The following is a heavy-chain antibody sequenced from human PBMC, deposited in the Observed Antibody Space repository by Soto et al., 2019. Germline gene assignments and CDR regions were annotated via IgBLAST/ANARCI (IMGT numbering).Heavy chain of an antibody. V-gene: IGHV1-18*01. CDR1: GYTFTNYA. CDR3: ARDSQYSTSWQRFDS. D-gene: IGHD6-13*01. J-gene: IGHJ4*02. Sequence: QVQLVQSGGELKKPGASVKVSCKASGYTFTNYAISWVRQAPGRGLEWMGWVNTYNGNPNYAQIFQGRVTMPTDTSTGTAYMELRSLKSDDSAIYYCARDSQYSTSWQRFDSWGQGTLVTVSS. CDR2: VNTYNGNP.